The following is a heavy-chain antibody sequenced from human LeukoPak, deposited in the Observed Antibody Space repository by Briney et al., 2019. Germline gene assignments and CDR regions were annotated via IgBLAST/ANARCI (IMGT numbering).Heavy chain of an antibody. J-gene: IGHJ4*02. Sequence: SETLSLTCAVYGGSFSGYYWSWIRQPPGKGLEWIGEINHSGSTNYNPSLKSRVTISVDTSKNQFSLKLSSVTAADTAVYYCARGFLYYDSSGYYYFDYWGQGTLVTVSS. CDR1: GGSFSGYY. V-gene: IGHV4-34*01. CDR3: ARGFLYYDSSGYYYFDY. D-gene: IGHD3-22*01. CDR2: INHSGST.